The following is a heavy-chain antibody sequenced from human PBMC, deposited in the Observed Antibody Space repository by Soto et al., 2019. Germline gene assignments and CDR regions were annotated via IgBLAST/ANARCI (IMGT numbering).Heavy chain of an antibody. Sequence: SVKVSCNPSGDSLSRSPITWVRQAPGQGLEWLGWIRAYNGNTKYVEKLRGRVTMTTDTSTSTAYMELRNLRSDDTAVYYCARESKKRPDFWAPATLLTASS. CDR3: ARESKKRPDF. D-gene: IGHD6-25*01. J-gene: IGHJ4*02. CDR1: GDSLSRSP. CDR2: IRAYNGNT. V-gene: IGHV1-18*04.